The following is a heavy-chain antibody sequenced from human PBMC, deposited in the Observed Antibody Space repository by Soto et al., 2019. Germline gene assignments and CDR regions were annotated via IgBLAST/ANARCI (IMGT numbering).Heavy chain of an antibody. D-gene: IGHD2-15*01. J-gene: IGHJ5*02. CDR1: GGSISSGGYS. CDR2: IYHSGST. CDR3: ARSRSCSGGSCYGWFDP. Sequence: PSETLSLTCAVSGGSISSGGYSWSWIRQPPGKGLELIGYIYHSGSTYYNPSLKSRVTISVDRSKNQFSLKLSSVTAADTAVYYCARSRSCSGGSCYGWFDPWGQGTLVTVSS. V-gene: IGHV4-30-2*01.